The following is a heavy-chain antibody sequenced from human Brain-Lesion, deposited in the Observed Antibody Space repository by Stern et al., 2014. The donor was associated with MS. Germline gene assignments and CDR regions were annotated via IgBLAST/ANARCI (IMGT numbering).Heavy chain of an antibody. J-gene: IGHJ4*02. CDR1: GLSFSDYW. Sequence: EVQLEESGGGLAQPGGSLRLSCAASGLSFSDYWMSWVRQAPGKGLEWVAYIKQDGSEKYYLDSVKGRFTISRDNTKNSLSLQMNSLRAEDTAFYYCARGRDYFGPWGQGTLVTVS. CDR3: ARGRDYFGP. V-gene: IGHV3-7*01. CDR2: IKQDGSEK.